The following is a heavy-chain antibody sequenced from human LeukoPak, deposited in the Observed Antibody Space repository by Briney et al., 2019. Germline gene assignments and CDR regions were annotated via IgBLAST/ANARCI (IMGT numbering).Heavy chain of an antibody. CDR2: ISGGSGST. D-gene: IGHD3/OR15-3a*01. J-gene: IGHJ4*02. CDR1: GLTFSSYA. CDR3: AKDHSFSTPSALAY. V-gene: IGHV3-23*01. Sequence: GGSLRLSCAASGLTFSSYAMSWVRQAPGKGLEWVSAISGGSGSTYYADSVKGRFTISRDNSKNTLYLQMNSLRAEDTAVYYCAKDHSFSTPSALAYWGQGTLVTVSS.